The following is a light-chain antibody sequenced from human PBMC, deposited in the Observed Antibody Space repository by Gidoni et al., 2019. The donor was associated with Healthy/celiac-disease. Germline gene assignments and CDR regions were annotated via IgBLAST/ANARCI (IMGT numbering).Light chain of an antibody. CDR1: QSISSW. CDR2: KAS. J-gene: IGKJ1*01. CDR3: QQYNSYST. Sequence: DIQMTQSPSTLSASVGDRVPITCRASQSISSWLAWYQQKPGKAPNLLIYKASSLESGVPSRFSGSGSGTEFTLTISSLQPDDFATYYCQQYNSYSTFGQGTKVEIK. V-gene: IGKV1-5*03.